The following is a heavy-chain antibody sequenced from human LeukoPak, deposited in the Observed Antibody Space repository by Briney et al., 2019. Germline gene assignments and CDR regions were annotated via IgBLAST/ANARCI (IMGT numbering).Heavy chain of an antibody. V-gene: IGHV4-34*01. J-gene: IGHJ4*02. CDR3: ARGRMVRGVNFDY. Sequence: PSETLSLTCAVYGGSFSGYYWSWIRQPPGKGLEWTGEINHSGSTNYNPSLKSRVTISVDTSKNQFSLKLSSVTAADTAVYYCARGRMVRGVNFDYWGQGTLVTVSS. CDR1: GGSFSGYY. D-gene: IGHD3-10*01. CDR2: INHSGST.